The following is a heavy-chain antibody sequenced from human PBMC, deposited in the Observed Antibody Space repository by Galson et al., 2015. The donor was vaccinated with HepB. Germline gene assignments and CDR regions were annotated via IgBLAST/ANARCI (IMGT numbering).Heavy chain of an antibody. V-gene: IGHV1-3*01. CDR2: INAGNGNT. CDR1: GYTFTSYA. Sequence: SVKVSCKASGYTFTSYAMHWVRQAPGQRLEWMGWINAGNGNTKYSQKFQGRVTITRDTSASTAYMELSSLRSEDTAVYYCARVVREQTTVNWFDPWGQGTLVTVSS. J-gene: IGHJ5*02. D-gene: IGHD4-11*01. CDR3: ARVVREQTTVNWFDP.